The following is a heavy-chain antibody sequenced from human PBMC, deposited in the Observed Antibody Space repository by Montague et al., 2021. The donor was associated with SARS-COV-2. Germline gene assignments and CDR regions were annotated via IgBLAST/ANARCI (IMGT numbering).Heavy chain of an antibody. J-gene: IGHJ4*02. CDR2: IYSSGST. V-gene: IGHV4-61*02. Sequence: TLSLTCTVSGGSITSGGYYWSWIRQPAGRGLEWIGRIYSSGSTVHNPPLRSRVALTVATSKNQFSLKLSSVTAADTAVYFCAREDFSGSTPYFFDYWGQGSLATVSS. CDR1: GGSITSGGYY. CDR3: AREDFSGSTPYFFDY. D-gene: IGHD6-19*01.